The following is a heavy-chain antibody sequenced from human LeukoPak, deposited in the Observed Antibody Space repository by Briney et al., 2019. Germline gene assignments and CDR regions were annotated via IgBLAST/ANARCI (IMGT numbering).Heavy chain of an antibody. V-gene: IGHV4-59*01. CDR2: IYYSGST. D-gene: IGHD6-6*01. J-gene: IGHJ6*02. CDR1: GGSISSYY. CDR3: ARDRYSSSVGYYYYGMDV. Sequence: SETLSLACTVSGGSISSYYWSWLRQPPGKGLEWIGYIYYSGSTNYNPSLKSRVTISVDTSKNQFSLKLSSVTAADTAVYYCARDRYSSSVGYYYYGMDVWGQGTTVTVSS.